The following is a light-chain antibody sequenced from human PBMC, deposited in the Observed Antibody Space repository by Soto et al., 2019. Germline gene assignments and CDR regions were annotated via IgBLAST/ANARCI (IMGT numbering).Light chain of an antibody. J-gene: IGKJ5*01. CDR1: QTVERW. V-gene: IGKV1-5*03. Sequence: GDRVIITCRASQTVERWMAWYQQKPGKAPKLLIYKASTLKSGVPSRFSGSGSGTAGTLTISSLQPEDGETYDGQQSYSTPITFGQGTRLEIK. CDR3: QQSYSTPIT. CDR2: KAS.